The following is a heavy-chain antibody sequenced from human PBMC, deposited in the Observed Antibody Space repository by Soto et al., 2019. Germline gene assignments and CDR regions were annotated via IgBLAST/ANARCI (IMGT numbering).Heavy chain of an antibody. CDR2: INTANDNT. J-gene: IGHJ4*02. D-gene: IGHD6-13*01. Sequence: QVQLVQSGAEVKKPGALVKVSCKASGYTFISYAIHWVRQAPGQRLEWMGWINTANDNTKYSQKFQGRVTITRDTSASLVYMELSSLSSEDTAVYYCARGSSWAHFDYWGQGTLVTVSS. CDR1: GYTFISYA. CDR3: ARGSSWAHFDY. V-gene: IGHV1-3*04.